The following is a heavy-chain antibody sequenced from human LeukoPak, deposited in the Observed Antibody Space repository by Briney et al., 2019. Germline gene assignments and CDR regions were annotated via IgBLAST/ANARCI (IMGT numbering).Heavy chain of an antibody. J-gene: IGHJ4*02. D-gene: IGHD5-18*01. CDR2: ISYDGGNK. CDR3: ARDVVGYSYGHTLGY. Sequence: PGRSLRLSCAASGFTFSNYGMHWVRQAPGKGLEWVAFISYDGGNKYYADSVKGRFTISRDNSKNTLYLQMNSLRAEDTAVYYCARDVVGYSYGHTLGYWGQGTLVTVSS. CDR1: GFTFSNYG. V-gene: IGHV3-30*03.